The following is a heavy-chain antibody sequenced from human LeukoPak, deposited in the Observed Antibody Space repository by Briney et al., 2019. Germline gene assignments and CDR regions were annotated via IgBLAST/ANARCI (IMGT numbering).Heavy chain of an antibody. CDR3: ARGIYSNGNMNDY. V-gene: IGHV3-7*01. CDR2: IKQDGSEK. J-gene: IGHJ4*02. D-gene: IGHD4-11*01. CDR1: GFTFSSYW. Sequence: PGGSLRLSCAASGFTFSSYWMSWDRQAPGKGLEWVANIKQDGSEKYYVDSVKGRFTISRDNAKNSLYLQMNSLRAEDTAVYYCARGIYSNGNMNDYWGQGTLVTVSS.